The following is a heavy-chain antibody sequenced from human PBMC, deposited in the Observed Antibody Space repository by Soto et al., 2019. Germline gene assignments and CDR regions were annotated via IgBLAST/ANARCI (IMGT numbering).Heavy chain of an antibody. Sequence: ASVKVSCKVSGYTLTELSMHWVRQAPGKGLEWMGGFDPEDGETIYAQKFQGRVTMTEDTSTDTAYMELSSLRSEDTAVYYCAISAARGSFYYYYGMDVWGQGTTVTVSS. CDR1: GYTLTELS. J-gene: IGHJ6*02. CDR3: AISAARGSFYYYYGMDV. D-gene: IGHD2-2*01. V-gene: IGHV1-24*01. CDR2: FDPEDGET.